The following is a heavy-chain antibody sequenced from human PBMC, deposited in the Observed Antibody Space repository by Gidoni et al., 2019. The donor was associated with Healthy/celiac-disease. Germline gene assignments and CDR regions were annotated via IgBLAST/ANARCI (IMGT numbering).Heavy chain of an antibody. CDR2: ISSSSSTI. CDR3: ARDLWYCSSTSCYAYMDV. D-gene: IGHD2-2*01. CDR1: GFTFSGYS. J-gene: IGHJ6*03. V-gene: IGHV3-48*01. Sequence: EVQLAESVGGLVHPGGSLTLSFAVSGFTFSGYSMNWVRQAPGKGREWLSYISSSSSTIYYADSEKGRFTISRDNAKNSLYLQINSLRAEDTAVYYCARDLWYCSSTSCYAYMDVWGKGTTVTVSS.